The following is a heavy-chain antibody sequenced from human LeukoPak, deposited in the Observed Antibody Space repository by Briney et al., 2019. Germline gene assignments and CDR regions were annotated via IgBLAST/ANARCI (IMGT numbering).Heavy chain of an antibody. CDR2: IHSGGST. CDR3: ARDPPPGRNYFDY. J-gene: IGHJ4*02. CDR1: GFTVSSNY. Sequence: GGSLRLSCAASGFTVSSNYMSWVRQAPGKGLEWVSVIHSGGSTYYADSVKGRFTISRDNSKNTLYLQMSSLRAEDTAVYYCARDPPPGRNYFDYWGQGTLVTVSS. V-gene: IGHV3-53*01.